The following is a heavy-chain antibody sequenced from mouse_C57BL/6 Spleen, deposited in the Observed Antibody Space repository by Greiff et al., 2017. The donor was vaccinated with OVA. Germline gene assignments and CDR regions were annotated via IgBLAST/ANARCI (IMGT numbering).Heavy chain of an antibody. CDR3: ARRYDGYYFDY. V-gene: IGHV3-6*01. Sequence: EVQLQESGPGLVKPSQSLSLTCSVTGYSITSGYYWNWIRQFPGNKLEWMGYISYDGSNNYNPSLKNRISITRDTSKNQFFLKLNSVTTEDTATYYCARRYDGYYFDYWGQGTTLTVSS. D-gene: IGHD2-3*01. CDR1: GYSITSGYY. J-gene: IGHJ2*01. CDR2: ISYDGSN.